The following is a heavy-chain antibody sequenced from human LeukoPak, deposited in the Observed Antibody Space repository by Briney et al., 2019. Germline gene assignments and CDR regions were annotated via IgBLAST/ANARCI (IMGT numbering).Heavy chain of an antibody. CDR2: ISGSGGST. CDR3: AKVGGYSYDPYYYYGMDV. Sequence: GGSLRLSCAASGFTFSSYAMSWVRQAPGKGLEWVSAISGSGGSTYYADSVKGRFTISGDNSKNTLYLQMNSLRAEDTAVYYCAKVGGYSYDPYYYYGMDVWGKGTTVTVSS. V-gene: IGHV3-23*01. CDR1: GFTFSSYA. D-gene: IGHD5-18*01. J-gene: IGHJ6*04.